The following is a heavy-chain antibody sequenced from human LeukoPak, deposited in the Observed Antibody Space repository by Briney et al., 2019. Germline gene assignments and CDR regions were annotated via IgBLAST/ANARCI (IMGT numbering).Heavy chain of an antibody. V-gene: IGHV1-2*04. CDR3: ARASQRSFAWLGGSGDDFDI. CDR1: GYSFTGYY. J-gene: IGHJ3*02. CDR2: INPLSDGT. Sequence: ASVKVSCKASGYSFTGYYLHWVRQAPGQGLEWMGWINPLSDGTNYAQKFQGWVTMTRDTSSNTAYMELSRLKSDDTAIYYCARASQRSFAWLGGSGDDFDIWGQGTLVTVSS. D-gene: IGHD3-9*01.